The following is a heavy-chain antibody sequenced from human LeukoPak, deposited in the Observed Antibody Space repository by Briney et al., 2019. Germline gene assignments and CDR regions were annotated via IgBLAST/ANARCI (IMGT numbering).Heavy chain of an antibody. Sequence: SETLSLTCTVSGYSISSGYYWGWIRQPPGKGLEWIGYFYHSGSTNYNPSLKSRVTMSVDTSKNQFSLKLSSVTAADTAVYYCARHFYASSDDAFDIWGQGTMVTVSS. D-gene: IGHD3-22*01. CDR2: FYHSGST. J-gene: IGHJ3*02. CDR1: GYSISSGYY. CDR3: ARHFYASSDDAFDI. V-gene: IGHV4-38-2*02.